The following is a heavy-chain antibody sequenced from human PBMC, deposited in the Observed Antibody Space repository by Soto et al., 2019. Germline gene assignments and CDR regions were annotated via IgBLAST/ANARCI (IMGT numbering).Heavy chain of an antibody. V-gene: IGHV1-46*01. J-gene: IGHJ4*02. Sequence: QVQLVQSGAEVKKPGASVKVSCKASGYTFTSYYMHWVRQAPGQGLEWMGIINPSGGSTSYAQKFQGRVTMTRDTSTSTGYMELSSLRSEDTAVDYCARASAIAAERLDYWGQGTLVTVSS. CDR1: GYTFTSYY. CDR2: INPSGGST. CDR3: ARASAIAAERLDY. D-gene: IGHD6-13*01.